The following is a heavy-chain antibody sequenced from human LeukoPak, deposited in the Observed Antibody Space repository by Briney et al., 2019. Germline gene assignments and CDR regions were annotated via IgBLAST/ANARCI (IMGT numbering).Heavy chain of an antibody. CDR3: ARRWVYDKRAFDA. V-gene: IGHV4-61*01. D-gene: IGHD3-16*01. J-gene: IGHJ3*01. Sequence: PSETLSLTCTVSGGSVSGTYYWSWIRQPPGKGLEWIAYIYHTGSTDSNPSLRSRVTIPLDTSKNQFSLKLNSVTAADTAVYYCARRWVYDKRAFDAWGQGALVTVSS. CDR1: GGSVSGTYY. CDR2: IYHTGST.